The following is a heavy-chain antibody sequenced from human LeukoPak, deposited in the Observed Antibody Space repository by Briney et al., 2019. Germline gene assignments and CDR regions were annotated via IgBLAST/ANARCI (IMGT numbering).Heavy chain of an antibody. CDR1: GFTVSSNY. CDR2: IYSGGST. Sequence: GGSLRLSCAASGFTVSSNYMSWVRQAPGKGLEWVSVIYSGGSTYHADSVKGRFTISRDNSKNTLYLQMNSLRAEDTAVYYCARGLMYSSGWYESFDYWGQGTLVTVSS. D-gene: IGHD6-19*01. CDR3: ARGLMYSSGWYESFDY. J-gene: IGHJ4*02. V-gene: IGHV3-66*01.